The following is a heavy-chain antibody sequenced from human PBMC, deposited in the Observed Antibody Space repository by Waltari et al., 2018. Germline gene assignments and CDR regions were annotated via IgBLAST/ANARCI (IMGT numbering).Heavy chain of an antibody. V-gene: IGHV3-30-3*01. J-gene: IGHJ4*02. CDR3: ARDLSSPDAY. D-gene: IGHD2-2*01. Sequence: QVQLVESGGGVVQPGRSLRLRCAAAGFHVSNHAMHWVRQAPGKGLEWVAVISYDGSNKYYADSVKVRFTISRDNSMNTLYLQVNSLRGEDTAVYYCARDLSSPDAYWGQGTLVTVSS. CDR1: GFHVSNHA. CDR2: ISYDGSNK.